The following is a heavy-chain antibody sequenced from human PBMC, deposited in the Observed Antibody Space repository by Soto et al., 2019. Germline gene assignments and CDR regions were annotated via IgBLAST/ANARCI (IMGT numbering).Heavy chain of an antibody. CDR2: IDHSASA. Sequence: QVQLQESGPGLVKPSQTLSLTCTVSAGSIRSGDYYWTWIRQPTGKGVAWIGYIDHSASAYYNPSLKSRATISIDTSNNQFSLKMTSVTAADTAVYYCAGELGTFYFDHWGQGTLVTVSS. CDR3: AGELGTFYFDH. D-gene: IGHD7-27*01. CDR1: AGSIRSGDYY. J-gene: IGHJ4*02. V-gene: IGHV4-30-4*01.